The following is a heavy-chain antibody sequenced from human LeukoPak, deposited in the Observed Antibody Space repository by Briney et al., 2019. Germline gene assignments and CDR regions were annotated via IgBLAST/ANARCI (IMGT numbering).Heavy chain of an antibody. Sequence: GRSLRLSCAASGFTFSSYAMHWVRQAPGKGLEWVAFISYDGSNKYYADSVKGRFTISRDNSKNTLYLQMNSLRAEDTAVYYCARGPPSIVVVPAAIDYWGQGTLVTVSS. J-gene: IGHJ4*02. CDR2: ISYDGSNK. CDR1: GFTFSSYA. V-gene: IGHV3-30-3*01. D-gene: IGHD2-2*01. CDR3: ARGPPSIVVVPAAIDY.